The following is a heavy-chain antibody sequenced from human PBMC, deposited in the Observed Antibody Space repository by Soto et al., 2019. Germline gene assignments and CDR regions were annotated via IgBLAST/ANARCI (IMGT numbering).Heavy chain of an antibody. Sequence: EVQLLESGGGLVQPGGSLRLSCVASEFTFSSYTMSWVRQAPGKGLEWVSAISGSGGSTYYADSVKGRFTISRDNSKNTLYLQMNCLRAEDTAVYYCATAFPRVEAARYDAFDIWGQWTMVTVSS. D-gene: IGHD2-15*01. CDR3: ATAFPRVEAARYDAFDI. CDR2: ISGSGGST. CDR1: EFTFSSYT. J-gene: IGHJ3*02. V-gene: IGHV3-23*01.